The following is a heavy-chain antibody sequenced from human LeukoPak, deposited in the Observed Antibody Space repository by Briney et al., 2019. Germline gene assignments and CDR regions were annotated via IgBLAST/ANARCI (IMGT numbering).Heavy chain of an antibody. V-gene: IGHV3-21*01. CDR2: ISISSSYI. J-gene: IGHJ4*02. D-gene: IGHD3-10*01. CDR1: GFTFSSYS. CDR3: ARVIGPFSGSYTIGY. Sequence: PGGSLRLSCAGSGFTFSSYSMNWVRQAPGKGLEWVSSISISSSYIYYADSVKGRFTISRDNAENTLYLQMNSLRAEDTAVYYCARVIGPFSGSYTIGYWGQGTLVTVSS.